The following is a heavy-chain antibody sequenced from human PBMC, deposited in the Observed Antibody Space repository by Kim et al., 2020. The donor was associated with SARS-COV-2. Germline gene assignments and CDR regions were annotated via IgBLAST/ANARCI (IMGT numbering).Heavy chain of an antibody. CDR3: AAAGLDY. D-gene: IGHD6-13*01. CDR2: INQAGSAD. J-gene: IGHJ4*02. Sequence: GGSLRLSCVVSGLTFSNYWVSWARQAPGKGLEWVANINQAGSADFYADSVKGRFGISRDNARKALYLQMNSLRAEDTAVYYCAAAGLDYGGQGPLCTVSS. CDR1: GLTFSNYW. V-gene: IGHV3-7*01.